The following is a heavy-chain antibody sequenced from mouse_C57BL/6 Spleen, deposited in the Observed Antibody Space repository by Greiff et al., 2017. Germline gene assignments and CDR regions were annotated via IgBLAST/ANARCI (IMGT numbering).Heavy chain of an antibody. Sequence: VQLQQSGAELVRPGASVTLSCKASGYTFTDYEMHWVKQTPVHGLEWIGAIDPETGGTAYNQKFKGKAILTADKSSSTAYMELRSLTSEDSAVYYCTEYYGYYSYYAMDYWGQGTSVTVSS. CDR2: IDPETGGT. CDR3: TEYYGYYSYYAMDY. CDR1: GYTFTDYE. J-gene: IGHJ4*01. V-gene: IGHV1-15*01. D-gene: IGHD2-1*01.